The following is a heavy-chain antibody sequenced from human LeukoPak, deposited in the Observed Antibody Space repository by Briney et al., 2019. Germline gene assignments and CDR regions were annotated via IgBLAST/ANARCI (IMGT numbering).Heavy chain of an antibody. J-gene: IGHJ5*02. CDR2: INPNSGGT. Sequence: ASVKVSCKASGYTFTSYYMHWVRQAPAQGLEWMGWINPNSGGTNNAQKSQGRVTITTDTSTSTVYMEVRGLRSDDTAMYYCARDVGITVADSFDPWGQGTLVTVSS. D-gene: IGHD6-13*01. CDR3: ARDVGITVADSFDP. CDR1: GYTFTSYY. V-gene: IGHV1-2*02.